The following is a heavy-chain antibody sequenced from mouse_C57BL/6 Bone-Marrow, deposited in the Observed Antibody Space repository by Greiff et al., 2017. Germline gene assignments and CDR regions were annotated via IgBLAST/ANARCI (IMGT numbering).Heavy chain of an antibody. V-gene: IGHV5-4*01. CDR1: GFTFSSYA. J-gene: IGHJ4*01. Sequence: EVQLVESGGGLVKPGGSLKLSCAASGFTFSSYAMSWVRQTPEKRLEWVATISDGGSYTYYPDNVKGRFTISRDNAKNNLYLQMSHLKSEDTAMYYCARDRSYYYFMGYWGQGTSVTVSS. CDR2: ISDGGSYT. CDR3: ARDRSYYYFMGY.